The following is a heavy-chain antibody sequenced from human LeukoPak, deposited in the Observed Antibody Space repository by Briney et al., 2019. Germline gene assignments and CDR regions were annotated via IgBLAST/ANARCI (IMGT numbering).Heavy chain of an antibody. J-gene: IGHJ4*02. CDR3: VRGVGVSRFNYLDS. CDR1: GFTFTSYG. D-gene: IGHD6-13*01. CDR2: IWYDASNK. V-gene: IGHV3-33*08. Sequence: LSGRSLRLSCAASGFTFTSYGMHWLRQAPGKGLEWVAVIWYDASNKYYADSVKGRFTISRDNSKNTLYLQMNSLRDDDTAVYYCVRGVGVSRFNYLDSWGQGTLVIVSS.